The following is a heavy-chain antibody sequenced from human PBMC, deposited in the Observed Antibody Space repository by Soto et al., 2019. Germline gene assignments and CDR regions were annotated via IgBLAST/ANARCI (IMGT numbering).Heavy chain of an antibody. CDR1: GFTLSTHW. CDR3: VCGGNFFVY. D-gene: IGHD3-16*01. J-gene: IGHJ4*02. Sequence: EVQLVESGGGLLQTGGSLRLSCAASGFTLSTHWMTWVRQPPGKGLEWVDNINQDGSERYYVDSVRGRFTISRDNAKNSLYLQMNSLRAEDTAVYYCVCGGNFFVYWGQGTLVTVSP. CDR2: INQDGSER. V-gene: IGHV3-7*01.